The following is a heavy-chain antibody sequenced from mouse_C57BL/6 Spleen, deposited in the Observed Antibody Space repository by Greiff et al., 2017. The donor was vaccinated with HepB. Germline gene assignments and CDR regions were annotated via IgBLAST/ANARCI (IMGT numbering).Heavy chain of an antibody. D-gene: IGHD1-1*01. CDR2: IYPGSGST. CDR1: GYTFTSYW. Sequence: VQLQQPGAELVKPGASVKMSCKASGYTFTSYWITWVKQRPGQGLEWIGDIYPGSGSTNYNEKFKSKATLTVDTSSSTAYMQLSSLTSEDSAVYYCARGGLPYGSSAWFAYWGQGTLVTVSA. J-gene: IGHJ3*01. CDR3: ARGGLPYGSSAWFAY. V-gene: IGHV1-55*01.